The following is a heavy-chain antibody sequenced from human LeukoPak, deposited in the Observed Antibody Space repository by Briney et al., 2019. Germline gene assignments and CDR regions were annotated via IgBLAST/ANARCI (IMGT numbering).Heavy chain of an antibody. V-gene: IGHV3-48*04. CDR3: ARDAFYCSSTSCYDY. Sequence: GGSLRLSCAASGFTFSSYSMNWVRQAPGKGLEWISYISSSASAMYYADSVKGRFTISRDNAKTSLYLQMNSLRAEDTAVYYRARDAFYCSSTSCYDYWGQGTLVTVSS. D-gene: IGHD2-2*01. CDR1: GFTFSSYS. CDR2: ISSSASAM. J-gene: IGHJ4*02.